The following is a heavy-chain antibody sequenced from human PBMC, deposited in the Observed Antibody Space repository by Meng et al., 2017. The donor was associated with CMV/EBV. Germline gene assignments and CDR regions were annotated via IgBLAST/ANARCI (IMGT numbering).Heavy chain of an antibody. D-gene: IGHD3-22*01. V-gene: IGHV3-20*04. CDR2: INWNGGST. CDR3: ARDQDSYYYDSSGYWDY. CDR1: GFTFSSYG. Sequence: GGSLRLSCAASGFTFSSYGMSWVRQAPGKGLEWVSGINWNGGSTGYADSVKGRFTISRDNAKNSLYLQMNSLRAEDTALYYCARDQDSYYYDSSGYWDYWGQGTLVTVSS. J-gene: IGHJ4*02.